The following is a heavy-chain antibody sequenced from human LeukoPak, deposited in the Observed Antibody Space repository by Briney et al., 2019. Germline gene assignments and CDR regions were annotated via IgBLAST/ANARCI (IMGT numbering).Heavy chain of an antibody. CDR2: IKQDGSEK. J-gene: IGHJ4*02. V-gene: IGHV3-7*01. Sequence: GGSLRLSCAASGFTFSGFWMSWVRQTPGKGQEWVANIKQDGSEKYYVDSVKGRFTISRDNAKNSLSLQMNSLRVEDTAVYYCARAGSFWHYVYWGQGTLVTVSS. D-gene: IGHD1-7*01. CDR1: GFTFSGFW. CDR3: ARAGSFWHYVY.